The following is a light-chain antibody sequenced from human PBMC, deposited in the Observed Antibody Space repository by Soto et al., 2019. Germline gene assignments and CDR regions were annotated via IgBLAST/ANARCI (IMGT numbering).Light chain of an antibody. CDR2: DVS. CDR3: SSYTSSIVV. J-gene: IGLJ2*01. V-gene: IGLV2-14*01. Sequence: ALTQPASVSGSPGQSITISCTGTSSDVGGYNYVSWYQQHPGKAPKLMIYDVSNRPSGVSNRFSGSKSGNTASLTISGLQAEDEADYYCSSYTSSIVVFGGGTKLTVL. CDR1: SSDVGGYNY.